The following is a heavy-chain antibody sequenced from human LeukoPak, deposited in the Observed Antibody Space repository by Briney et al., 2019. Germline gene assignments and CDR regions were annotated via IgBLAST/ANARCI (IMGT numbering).Heavy chain of an antibody. Sequence: SETLSLTCAVYGGSFSGYYWRWIRQPPGEGVEGIGEINHSGSSNYNPSLKSRVTISVDTSKNQFSLKLSSVTAADTAVYYCARGVPAVYSSIHDNYYYYMDVWGKGTTVTVSS. D-gene: IGHD6-6*01. CDR1: GGSFSGYY. J-gene: IGHJ6*03. V-gene: IGHV4-34*01. CDR2: INHSGSS. CDR3: ARGVPAVYSSIHDNYYYYMDV.